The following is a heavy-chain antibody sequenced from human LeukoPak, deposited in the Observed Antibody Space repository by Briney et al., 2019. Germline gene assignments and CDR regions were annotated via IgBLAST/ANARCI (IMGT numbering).Heavy chain of an antibody. J-gene: IGHJ6*04. Sequence: GGSLRLSCAASGLTFSDYWMYWVRQSPGKGLEWVANIKYDGSEKYYVDSVKGRFTISRDNAKNSLYLQMNSLRVEDTAMYYCATDRGLRWGKGTTVTVSS. CDR3: ATDRGLR. CDR2: IKYDGSEK. CDR1: GLTFSDYW. V-gene: IGHV3-7*03.